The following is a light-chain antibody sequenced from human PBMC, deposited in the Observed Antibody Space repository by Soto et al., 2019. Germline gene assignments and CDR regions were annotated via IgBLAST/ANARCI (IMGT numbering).Light chain of an antibody. CDR3: QQYDGSSIT. CDR2: DAS. V-gene: IGKV3-20*01. CDR1: QTIRYNY. J-gene: IGKJ5*01. Sequence: EIVLTQSPGTLSLSPGEGATLSCSASQTIRYNYLAWYQQRPGPAPRLLIYDASSRATGVPDRFSGSGSGTDFTLTISRLEPEDFAVYSCQQYDGSSITFGQGTRLEIK.